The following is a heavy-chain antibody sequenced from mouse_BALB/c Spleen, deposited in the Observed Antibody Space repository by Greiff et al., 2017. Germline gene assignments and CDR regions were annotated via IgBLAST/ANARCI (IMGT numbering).Heavy chain of an antibody. CDR3: AREGTTEFAY. V-gene: IGHV5-6-5*01. D-gene: IGHD1-1*01. J-gene: IGHJ3*01. CDR2: ISSGGST. Sequence: EVQLVESGGGLVKPGGSLKLSCAASGFTFSSYAMSWVRQTPEKRLEWVASISSGGSTYYPDSVKGRFTISRDNARNILYLQMSSLRSEDTAMYYCAREGTTEFAYWGQGTLVTVSA. CDR1: GFTFSSYA.